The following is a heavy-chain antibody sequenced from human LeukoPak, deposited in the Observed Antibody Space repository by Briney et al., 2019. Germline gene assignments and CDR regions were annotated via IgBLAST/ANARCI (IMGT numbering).Heavy chain of an antibody. J-gene: IGHJ4*02. V-gene: IGHV3-74*01. Sequence: PGGSLRLSCAASGFTFSSYWMHWVRQAPGKGLVWFSRINSDGSSTSYADSVKGRFTISRDNAKNTLYLQMNSLRAEDTAVYYCARVPYYFDSSGYYYWGQGTLVTVSS. CDR1: GFTFSSYW. CDR3: ARVPYYFDSSGYYY. CDR2: INSDGSST. D-gene: IGHD3-22*01.